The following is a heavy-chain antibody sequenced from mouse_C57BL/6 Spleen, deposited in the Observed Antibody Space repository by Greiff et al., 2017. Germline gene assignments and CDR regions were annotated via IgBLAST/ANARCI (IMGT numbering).Heavy chain of an antibody. Sequence: EVQLQQSGAELVKPGASVKLSCTASGFNIKDYYMHWVKQRTEQGLEWIGRIDPEDGETKYAPKFPGKATITADTSSHTAYLQLSSLTSEDTAVYDCAREDSNYVGAMDYWGQGTSVTVSA. V-gene: IGHV14-2*01. J-gene: IGHJ4*01. D-gene: IGHD2-5*01. CDR2: IDPEDGET. CDR1: GFNIKDYY. CDR3: AREDSNYVGAMDY.